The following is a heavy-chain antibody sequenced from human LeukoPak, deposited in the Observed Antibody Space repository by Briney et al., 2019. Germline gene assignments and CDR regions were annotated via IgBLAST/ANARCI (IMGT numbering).Heavy chain of an antibody. Sequence: SETLSLTCTVSGASISSYYWSWIRQPLGKGLEWIGYIYYSGSTSYNPSLKSRVTISLDKSRNHFSLKLTSVTAADSAVYYCARRSPYSTGWSSYFDYWGQGALVTVSS. D-gene: IGHD6-19*01. J-gene: IGHJ4*02. CDR3: ARRSPYSTGWSSYFDY. V-gene: IGHV4-59*12. CDR2: IYYSGST. CDR1: GASISSYY.